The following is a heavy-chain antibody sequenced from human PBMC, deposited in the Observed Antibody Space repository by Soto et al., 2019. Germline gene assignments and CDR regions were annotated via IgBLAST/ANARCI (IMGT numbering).Heavy chain of an antibody. Sequence: QVQLVESGGGVVQPGRSLRPSCAASGFTFSSYGMHWVRQAPGKGLEWVAVISYDGSKEFYADPVKGRFTISRDNSKNTLYLQMNSLRAEDTAVYYCAKDLRLWSKDYYYYGMDVWGQGTTVTVSS. CDR3: AKDLRLWSKDYYYYGMDV. J-gene: IGHJ6*02. CDR2: ISYDGSKE. D-gene: IGHD5-18*01. V-gene: IGHV3-30*18. CDR1: GFTFSSYG.